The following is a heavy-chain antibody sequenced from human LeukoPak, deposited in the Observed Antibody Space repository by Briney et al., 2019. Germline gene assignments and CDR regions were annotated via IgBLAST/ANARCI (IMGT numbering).Heavy chain of an antibody. V-gene: IGHV4-39*07. Sequence: SETLSLTCTVSGGSISSSSYYWGWIRQPPGKGLEWIGSIYYSGSTYYNPSLKSRVTISVDTSKNQFSLKLSSVTAADTAVYYCASMRYSYGYLFNYYYYMDVWGKGTTVTISS. J-gene: IGHJ6*03. CDR2: IYYSGST. CDR3: ASMRYSYGYLFNYYYYMDV. CDR1: GGSISSSSYY. D-gene: IGHD5-18*01.